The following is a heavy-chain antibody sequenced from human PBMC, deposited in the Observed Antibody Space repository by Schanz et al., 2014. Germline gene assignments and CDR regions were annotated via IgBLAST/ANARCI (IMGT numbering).Heavy chain of an antibody. CDR2: ISGSGGDT. Sequence: EVQLVESGGGLVQPGGSLRLSCAASGFTVSSNYMNWVRQAPGKGLEWVSAISGSGGDTYYADSVKGRFTISRDNSKNTLYLQMNSLRAEDTAVYYCTKFETRTGTNYWGQGTLVTVSS. D-gene: IGHD1-1*01. J-gene: IGHJ4*02. V-gene: IGHV3-23*04. CDR1: GFTVSSNY. CDR3: TKFETRTGTNY.